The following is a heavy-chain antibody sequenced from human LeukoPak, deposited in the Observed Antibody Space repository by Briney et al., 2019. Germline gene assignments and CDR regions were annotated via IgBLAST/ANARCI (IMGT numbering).Heavy chain of an antibody. Sequence: AASVKVSCKASGYTFTGYYMHWVRQAPGQGLEWMGWINPNSGGTNYPQKFQGRVTMTRDTSISTAYMELSRLRSDDTAVYYCARDPNGNYFEYWGQGTLVTVSS. CDR3: ARDPNGNYFEY. CDR2: INPNSGGT. D-gene: IGHD4-17*01. J-gene: IGHJ4*02. CDR1: GYTFTGYY. V-gene: IGHV1-2*02.